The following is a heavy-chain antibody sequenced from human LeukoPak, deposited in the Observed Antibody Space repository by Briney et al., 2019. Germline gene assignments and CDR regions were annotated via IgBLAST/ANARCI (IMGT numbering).Heavy chain of an antibody. J-gene: IGHJ3*02. CDR3: ARENLRRNDAFDI. Sequence: SETLSLTCTVSGGSISSYYWSWIRQPPGKGLEWIGYIYYSGSTNYNPSLKSRVTISVDTSKNQFSLKLSSVTAADTAVYYCARENLRRNDAFDIWGQGTMVTVSS. V-gene: IGHV4-59*12. CDR2: IYYSGST. CDR1: GGSISSYY. D-gene: IGHD1-14*01.